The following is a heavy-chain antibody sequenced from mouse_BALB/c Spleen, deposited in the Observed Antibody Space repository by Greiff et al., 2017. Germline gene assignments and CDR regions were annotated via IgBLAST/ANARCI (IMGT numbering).Heavy chain of an antibody. CDR1: GFSLTGYG. V-gene: IGHV2-6-7*01. CDR3: ARVYGNYGAWFAY. CDR2: IWGDGST. D-gene: IGHD2-1*01. Sequence: VKVVESGPGLVAPSQSLSITCTVSGFSLTGYGVNWVRQPPGKGLEWLGMIWGDGSTDYNSALKSRLSISKDNSKSQVFLKMNSLQTDDTARYYCARVYGNYGAWFAYWGQGTLVTVSA. J-gene: IGHJ3*01.